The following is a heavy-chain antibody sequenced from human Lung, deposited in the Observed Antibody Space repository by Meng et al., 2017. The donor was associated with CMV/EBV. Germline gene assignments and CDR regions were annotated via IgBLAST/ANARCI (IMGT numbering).Heavy chain of an antibody. CDR2: ISSSGSTM. CDR1: GFTFSSYE. J-gene: IGHJ3*02. Sequence: GXXKISXAASGFTFSSYEMNWVRQAPGKGLEWVSYISSSGSTMYYADSVKGRFTISRDNAKNSLYLQMNSLRVEDTAVYYCARRSGSYVNAFDIWGQGAMVTVSS. V-gene: IGHV3-48*03. D-gene: IGHD1-26*01. CDR3: ARRSGSYVNAFDI.